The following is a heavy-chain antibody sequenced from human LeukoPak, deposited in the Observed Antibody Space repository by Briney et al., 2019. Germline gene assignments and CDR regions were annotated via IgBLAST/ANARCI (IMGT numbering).Heavy chain of an antibody. CDR2: IKRRTDGGTT. V-gene: IGHV3-15*01. D-gene: IGHD1-1*01. CDR3: ATWKDPRLLRDRFDT. J-gene: IGHJ3*02. Sequence: GGSVRLSCAASRFTFYNAWMRWLPQAPGNGRVWGGRIKRRTDGGTTDYAEGVKGRVTISRDDSKMTLYLQINGLKTEDTAVFYCATWKDPRLLRDRFDTWGQGTMVTVSP. CDR1: RFTFYNAW.